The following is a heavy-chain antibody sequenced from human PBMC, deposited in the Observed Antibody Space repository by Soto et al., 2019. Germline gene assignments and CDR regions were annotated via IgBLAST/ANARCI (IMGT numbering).Heavy chain of an antibody. CDR2: IYYSGKT. Sequence: SENLSLTCTVSGVSISNTSYYWGWIRQSPGKGLEWIGTIYYSGKTYYHPALKSRVTISVDTSNNRFSLKLRSVPAADTAVYYCARHGSYWGQGSLVTVYS. J-gene: IGHJ4*02. CDR3: ARHGSY. CDR1: GVSISNTSYY. V-gene: IGHV4-39*01.